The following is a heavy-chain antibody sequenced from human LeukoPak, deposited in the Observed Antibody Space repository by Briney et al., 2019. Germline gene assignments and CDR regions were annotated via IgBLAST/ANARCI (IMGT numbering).Heavy chain of an antibody. CDR1: GFTFDDYA. Sequence: PGRSLRLSCAASGFTFDDYAMHWVRQAPGKGLEWVSGIRRDSGSMGYADSVKGRFTVSRDNAKNSLYLQLNRLRAEDTAVYYCARSAYYYDSSGHFDYWGQGTLVTVSS. CDR3: ARSAYYYDSSGHFDY. CDR2: IRRDSGSM. V-gene: IGHV3-9*01. D-gene: IGHD3-22*01. J-gene: IGHJ4*02.